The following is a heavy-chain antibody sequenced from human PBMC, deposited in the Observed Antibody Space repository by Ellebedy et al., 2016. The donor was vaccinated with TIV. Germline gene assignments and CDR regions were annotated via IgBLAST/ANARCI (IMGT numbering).Heavy chain of an antibody. V-gene: IGHV3-30*18. D-gene: IGHD3-22*01. CDR1: GFTFSSYG. CDR2: ISYDGSNK. Sequence: GESLKISCAASGFTFSSYGMHWVRQAPGKGLEWVAVISYDGSNKYYADSVKGRFTISRDTSKKTLYLQMNGLRAEDTAIYYCAKGRGGGSDSSAPRYYFDYWGLGTLVTVSS. CDR3: AKGRGGGSDSSAPRYYFDY. J-gene: IGHJ4*02.